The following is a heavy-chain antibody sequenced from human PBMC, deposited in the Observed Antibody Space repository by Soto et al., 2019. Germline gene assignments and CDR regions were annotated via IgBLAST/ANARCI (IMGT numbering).Heavy chain of an antibody. Sequence: SETLSLTCAVSGGSISSGGYSWSWIRQPPGKGLEWIGYIYHSGSTYYNPSLKSRVTISVDRSKNQFSLKLSSVTAADTAVYYCARGPNGYYDSSGYYASGWFDPWGQGTLVTVSS. CDR1: GGSISSGGYS. CDR2: IYHSGST. CDR3: ARGPNGYYDSSGYYASGWFDP. V-gene: IGHV4-30-2*01. J-gene: IGHJ5*02. D-gene: IGHD3-22*01.